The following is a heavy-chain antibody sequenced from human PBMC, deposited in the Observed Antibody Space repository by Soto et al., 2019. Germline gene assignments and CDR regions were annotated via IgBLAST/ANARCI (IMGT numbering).Heavy chain of an antibody. J-gene: IGHJ4*02. D-gene: IGHD1-26*01. CDR3: ARAFSGSYPNFDY. CDR1: GVIFRSYA. Sequence: PGGSLRLSCLASGVIFRSYAMHWVRQAPGKGLEWVAVITYDGINGYYADSVRGRFAISRDNSKNTLYLQMNSLRPEDTAVYYCARAFSGSYPNFDYWGQGTLVTVPS. CDR2: ITYDGING. V-gene: IGHV3-30*09.